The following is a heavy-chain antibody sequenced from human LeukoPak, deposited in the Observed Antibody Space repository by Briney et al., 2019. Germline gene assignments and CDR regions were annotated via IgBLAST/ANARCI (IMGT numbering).Heavy chain of an antibody. J-gene: IGHJ3*02. D-gene: IGHD2-15*01. CDR3: ARGSGGSCYYSGCAFDI. CDR1: GYTFTGYY. Sequence: GASVKVSCKASGYTFTGYYMHWVRQAPGQGLEWMGGIIPIFGTANYAQKFQGRVTITADKSTSTAYMELSSLRSEDTAVYYCARGSGGSCYYSGCAFDIWGQGTMVTVSS. V-gene: IGHV1-69*06. CDR2: IIPIFGTA.